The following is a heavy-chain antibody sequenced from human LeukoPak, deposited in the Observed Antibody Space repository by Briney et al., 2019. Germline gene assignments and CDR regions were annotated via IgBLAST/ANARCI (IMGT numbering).Heavy chain of an antibody. V-gene: IGHV1-2*02. J-gene: IGHJ4*02. CDR3: ARANSRGRISYFDY. D-gene: IGHD6-19*01. CDR1: GYTFTGYY. CDR2: INPNSGGT. Sequence: ASVKVSCKASGYTFTGYYMHWVRQAPGQGLEWMGWINPNSGGTNYAQKFQGRVTMTRDTSISTAYMELSRLRSDDTAVYYCARANSRGRISYFDYWGQGTLVTVSS.